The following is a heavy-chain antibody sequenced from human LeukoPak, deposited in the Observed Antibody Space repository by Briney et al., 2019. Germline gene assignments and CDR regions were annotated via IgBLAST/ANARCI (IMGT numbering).Heavy chain of an antibody. J-gene: IGHJ4*02. V-gene: IGHV4-38-2*02. D-gene: IGHD3-22*01. CDR3: ARYRDYYGPGPVIDY. CDR1: GYSISSGYY. CDR2: IYHSGST. Sequence: SETLSLTCTVSGYSISSGYYWGWIRQPPGKGLEWIGSIYHSGSTYSNPSLKSRVTISVDTSKNQFSLKLSSVTAADTAVYYCARYRDYYGPGPVIDYWGQGTLVTVSS.